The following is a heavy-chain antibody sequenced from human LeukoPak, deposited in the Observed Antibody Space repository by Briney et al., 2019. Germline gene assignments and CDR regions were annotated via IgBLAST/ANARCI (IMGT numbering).Heavy chain of an antibody. D-gene: IGHD2-2*01. Sequence: ASVKVSCKASGYTFTSYDINWVRQATGQGLEWMGWMNPNSGNTGYAQKFQGRVTMTRNTSISTAYMELSSLRSEDTAVYYCARTCCSSTSCYSSIDNWFDPWGQGTLVTVSS. CDR1: GYTFTSYD. CDR2: MNPNSGNT. CDR3: ARTCCSSTSCYSSIDNWFDP. V-gene: IGHV1-8*01. J-gene: IGHJ5*02.